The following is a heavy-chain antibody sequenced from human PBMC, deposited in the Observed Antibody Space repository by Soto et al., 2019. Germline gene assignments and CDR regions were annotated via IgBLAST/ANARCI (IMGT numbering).Heavy chain of an antibody. V-gene: IGHV3-30*18. CDR1: GFTFSRHG. CDR2: SSYDGTKQ. CDR3: ANDRSATYFYSRMDV. J-gene: IGHJ6*02. Sequence: QGQLVQSGGGVVQPGRSLRLSCAGSGFTFSRHGMHWVRQAPGKGLEWVAVSSYDGTKQDDADSVKGRFTISRDNSKKTLYLQMNILRSEATAVYYCANDRSATYFYSRMDVWGQGTRVTVS. D-gene: IGHD1-26*01.